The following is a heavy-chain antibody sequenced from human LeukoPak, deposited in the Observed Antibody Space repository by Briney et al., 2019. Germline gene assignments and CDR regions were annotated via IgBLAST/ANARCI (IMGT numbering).Heavy chain of an antibody. CDR2: IYYTGST. J-gene: IGHJ4*02. D-gene: IGHD7-27*01. CDR3: ASRKLGNDY. Sequence: SETLSLTCTISGGSVSDYYWSWIRQSPGKGLEWIGYIYYTGSTSYNPSLKSRVTISADTSKNEFSLKLDSVTAADTAVYYCASRKLGNDYWGQGTLVTVSS. CDR1: GGSVSDYY. V-gene: IGHV4-59*02.